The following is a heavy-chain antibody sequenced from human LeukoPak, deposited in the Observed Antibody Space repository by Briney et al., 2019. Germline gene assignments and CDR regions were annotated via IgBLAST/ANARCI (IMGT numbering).Heavy chain of an antibody. Sequence: SETLSLTCAVSGGSISSSNWWSWVRQPPGKGLEWIGEIYHSGSTNYNASLKSRVTISVDNSKNQFSLKLSSVTAADTAVYYCARKESSTWYDWYFDLWGRGALVIVSS. V-gene: IGHV4-4*02. D-gene: IGHD6-13*01. J-gene: IGHJ2*01. CDR3: ARKESSTWYDWYFDL. CDR1: GGSISSSNW. CDR2: IYHSGST.